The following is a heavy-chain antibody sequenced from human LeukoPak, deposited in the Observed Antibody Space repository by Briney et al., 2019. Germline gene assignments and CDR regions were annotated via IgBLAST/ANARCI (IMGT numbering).Heavy chain of an antibody. J-gene: IGHJ6*02. Sequence: GGSLRLSCVASGFIFSSYSMNWVRQAPGKGLEWVSSISSSSSYIYYADSVKGRFTISRDNAKNSLYLQMNSLRAEDTAVYYCARELELLWFGEFTYGMDVWGQGTTVTVSS. CDR3: ARELELLWFGEFTYGMDV. CDR1: GFIFSSYS. D-gene: IGHD3-10*01. CDR2: ISSSSSYI. V-gene: IGHV3-21*01.